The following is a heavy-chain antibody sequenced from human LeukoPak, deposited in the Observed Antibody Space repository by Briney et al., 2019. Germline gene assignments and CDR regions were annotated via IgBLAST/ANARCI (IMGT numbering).Heavy chain of an antibody. J-gene: IGHJ4*02. D-gene: IGHD4-23*01. V-gene: IGHV4-61*02. CDR2: IYTSGDT. CDR3: ARVCFATGNSYDHHDY. Sequence: SETLSLTCTVSGVTIGSCGMYWHWIRQPAGKRLEWIGRIYTSGDTHYNPSLKSRVTMSANTSKNQLFLKLSSVTAADTAVYYCARVCFATGNSYDHHDYWGQ. CDR1: GVTIGSCGMY.